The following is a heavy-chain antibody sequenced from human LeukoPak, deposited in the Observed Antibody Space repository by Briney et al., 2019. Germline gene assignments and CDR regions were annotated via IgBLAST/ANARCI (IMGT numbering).Heavy chain of an antibody. Sequence: GGSLRLSCEASGFTFSSFGMHWVRQAPGKGLEWVANIKQDGSEKYYVDSVKGRFTMSRDNAKNSLYLQLNSLRAEDTAVYYCARLGEKADFDYWGQGTLVTVSS. D-gene: IGHD3-16*01. CDR3: ARLGEKADFDY. V-gene: IGHV3-7*01. CDR1: GFTFSSFG. J-gene: IGHJ4*02. CDR2: IKQDGSEK.